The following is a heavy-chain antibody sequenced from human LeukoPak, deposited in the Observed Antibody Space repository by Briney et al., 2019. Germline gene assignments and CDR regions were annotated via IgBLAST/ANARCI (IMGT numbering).Heavy chain of an antibody. CDR2: IYHSGST. CDR3: ARDRFMVTDY. Sequence: PSETLSLTCAVSGGSISSGGYSWSWLRQPPGKGLEWIGYIYHSGSTYYNPSLKSRVTISVDRSKNQFSLKLSSVTAADTAVHYCARDRFMVTDYWGQGTLVTVSS. D-gene: IGHD5-18*01. V-gene: IGHV4-30-2*01. CDR1: GGSISSGGYS. J-gene: IGHJ4*02.